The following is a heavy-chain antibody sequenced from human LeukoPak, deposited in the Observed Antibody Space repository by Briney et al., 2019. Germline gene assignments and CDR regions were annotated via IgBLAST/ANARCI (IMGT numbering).Heavy chain of an antibody. CDR3: LRGTETTEV. Sequence: GGSLRLSCAASGFTVSSNYMSWVRQAPGKGLEWVSAIYSGGSTYYADSVKGRCTISRDNSNKTLHLHMINLRAEDTAADYCLRGTETTEVWGQGTLVTVSS. CDR1: GFTVSSNY. V-gene: IGHV3-53*01. D-gene: IGHD4-17*01. CDR2: IYSGGST. J-gene: IGHJ4*02.